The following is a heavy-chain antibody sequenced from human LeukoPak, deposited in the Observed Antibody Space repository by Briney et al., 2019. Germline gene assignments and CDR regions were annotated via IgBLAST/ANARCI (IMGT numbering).Heavy chain of an antibody. Sequence: ASVKVSCKASGYTFTSYYMHWGRQAPGQGLEWMGIINPSGGSTSYAQKFQGRVTMTRDMSTTTVSMELSSLRLEDTAVYYCAGSISVVVAANYYGMDVWGQGTTVTVSS. V-gene: IGHV1-46*01. J-gene: IGHJ6*02. CDR1: GYTFTSYY. CDR3: AGSISVVVAANYYGMDV. CDR2: INPSGGST. D-gene: IGHD2-15*01.